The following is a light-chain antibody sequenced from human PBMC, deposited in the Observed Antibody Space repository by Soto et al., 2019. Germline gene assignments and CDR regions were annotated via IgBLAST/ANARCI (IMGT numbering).Light chain of an antibody. CDR3: QQRSNWPPLT. J-gene: IGKJ4*01. CDR1: QSVSSY. Sequence: EIVLTQSPATLSLSPGVRATLSCRASQSVSSYLAWYQQKPGQAPRLLIYDASNRATGIPARFSGSGSGTDFTLTISCLEPEDFAVYYCQQRSNWPPLTFGGGTKVEIK. CDR2: DAS. V-gene: IGKV3-11*01.